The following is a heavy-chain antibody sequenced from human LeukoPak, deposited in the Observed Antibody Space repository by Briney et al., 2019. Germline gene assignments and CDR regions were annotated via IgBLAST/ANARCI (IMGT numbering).Heavy chain of an antibody. Sequence: SETLSLTCTVSGGSISSYYWSWIRQPPGRGLEWIGYIYYSGSTNYNPSLKSRVTISVDTSKNQFSLKLTSVTAADTAFYYCARWGWGSSADVWGKGTTVTVSS. CDR3: ARWGWGSSADV. D-gene: IGHD6-13*01. V-gene: IGHV4-59*01. CDR1: GGSISSYY. J-gene: IGHJ6*04. CDR2: IYYSGST.